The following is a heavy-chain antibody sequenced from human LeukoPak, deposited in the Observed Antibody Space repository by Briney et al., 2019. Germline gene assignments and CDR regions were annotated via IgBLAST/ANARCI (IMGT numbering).Heavy chain of an antibody. J-gene: IGHJ5*02. Sequence: ASVKVSCKASGYTITSYAMHWVRQAPGQRLEWMGWINAGNGNTKYSQKFQGRVTITRDTSASTAYMELSSLRSEDTAVYYCARAPSGYCSGGSCYSSWFDPWGQGTLVTVSS. CDR2: INAGNGNT. V-gene: IGHV1-3*01. D-gene: IGHD2-15*01. CDR1: GYTITSYA. CDR3: ARAPSGYCSGGSCYSSWFDP.